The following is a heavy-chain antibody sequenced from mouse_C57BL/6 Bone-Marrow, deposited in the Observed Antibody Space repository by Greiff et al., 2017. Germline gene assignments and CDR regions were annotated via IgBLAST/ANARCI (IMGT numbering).Heavy chain of an antibody. J-gene: IGHJ3*01. Sequence: EVMLVESGGGLVQPGGSLKLSCAASGFTFSDYYMYWVRQTPEKRLEWVAYISNGGGSTSYPDTVKGRFTISRDNAKNTLYLQMSRLKSEDTAMYYYARQGDYVSWFAYWRQGTLVTVSA. D-gene: IGHD2-4*01. V-gene: IGHV5-12*01. CDR1: GFTFSDYY. CDR3: ARQGDYVSWFAY. CDR2: ISNGGGST.